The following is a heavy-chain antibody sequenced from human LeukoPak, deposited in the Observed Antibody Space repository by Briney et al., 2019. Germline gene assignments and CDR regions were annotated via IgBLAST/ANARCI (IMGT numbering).Heavy chain of an antibody. CDR3: AGRLIVVVPADKRYYYYYMDV. Sequence: GASVKVSCKASGYTFTGYYMHWVRQAPGQGLEWMGWINPNSGGTNYAQKFQGRVTMTSDTSISTAYMELSRLRSDDTAVYYCAGRLIVVVPADKRYYYYYMDVWGKGTTVTVSS. V-gene: IGHV1-2*02. D-gene: IGHD2-2*01. CDR1: GYTFTGYY. J-gene: IGHJ6*03. CDR2: INPNSGGT.